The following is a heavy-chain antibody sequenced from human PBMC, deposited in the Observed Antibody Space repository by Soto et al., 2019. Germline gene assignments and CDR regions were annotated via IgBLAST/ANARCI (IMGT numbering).Heavy chain of an antibody. V-gene: IGHV4-34*01. CDR3: ARLVRGYCSSTSCYSLFYYYYGMDV. CDR2: INHSGST. D-gene: IGHD2-2*01. J-gene: IGHJ6*02. Sequence: PSETLSLTCAVYGGPFSGYYWSWIRQPPGKGLEWIGEINHSGSTNYNPSLKSRVTISVDTSKNQFSLKLSSVTAADTAVYYCARLVRGYCSSTSCYSLFYYYYGMDVWGQGTTVTVSS. CDR1: GGPFSGYY.